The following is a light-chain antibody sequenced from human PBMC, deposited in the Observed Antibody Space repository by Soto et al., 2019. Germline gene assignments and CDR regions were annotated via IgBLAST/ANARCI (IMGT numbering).Light chain of an antibody. Sequence: AIRMTQSPSSFSACTGDRVTMTCRASQGISSYLAWYQQKPGKAPKLLIYAASTLQSGVPSRFSGSGSGTDFTLTISCLQSEDFATYYCQQYYSYPYTFGQGTKLEIK. J-gene: IGKJ2*01. CDR3: QQYYSYPYT. CDR2: AAS. CDR1: QGISSY. V-gene: IGKV1-8*01.